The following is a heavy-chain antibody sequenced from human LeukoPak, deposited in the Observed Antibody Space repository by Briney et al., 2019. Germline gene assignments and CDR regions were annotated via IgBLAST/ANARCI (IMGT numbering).Heavy chain of an antibody. CDR2: ISYDGSNK. CDR3: AKAHYYDSIGYYSPGHYGMDV. Sequence: GRSLRLSCAASGFTFSSYGMQWVGQAAGKGVEGVAVISYDGSNKYYAYSVKCQFTISRDNSKNTLYLQMNSLRAEDTAVYYCAKAHYYDSIGYYSPGHYGMDVWGQGTTVTVSS. CDR1: GFTFSSYG. D-gene: IGHD3-22*01. V-gene: IGHV3-30*18. J-gene: IGHJ6*02.